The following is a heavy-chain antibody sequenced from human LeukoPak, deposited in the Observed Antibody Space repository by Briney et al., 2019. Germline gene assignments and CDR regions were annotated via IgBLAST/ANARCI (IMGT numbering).Heavy chain of an antibody. CDR2: IYYSGST. D-gene: IGHD3-22*01. CDR3: ARPIAPYYYDSSGYYQDYYYYIDV. V-gene: IGHV4-39*01. CDR1: VGSISISSYY. J-gene: IGHJ6*03. Sequence: SETLSLTYTVSVGSISISSYYWGWIRQPPGKGLEWIGSIYYSGSTYSNPSLKSRITISVDTSKNQFSLKLSSVTAADTAVYYCARPIAPYYYDSSGYYQDYYYYIDVWGKGTTVTVSS.